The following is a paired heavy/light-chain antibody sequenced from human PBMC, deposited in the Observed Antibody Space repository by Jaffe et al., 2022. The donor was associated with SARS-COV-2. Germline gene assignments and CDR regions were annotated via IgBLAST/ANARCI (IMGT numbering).Light chain of an antibody. V-gene: IGKV1-17*01. Sequence: DIQMTQSPSSLSASVGDRVTITCRASQGIRNDLGWYQQKPGKAPKRLIYAASSLQSGVPSRFSGSGSGTEFTLTISSLQPEDFATYYCLQHNSYPRTFGQGTKLEIK. J-gene: IGKJ2*02. CDR2: AAS. CDR1: QGIRND. CDR3: LQHNSYPRT.
Heavy chain of an antibody. CDR1: GFTFSDYY. V-gene: IGHV3-11*01. CDR3: ASQPKGGYSGYDWGTDY. J-gene: IGHJ4*02. D-gene: IGHD5-12*01. CDR2: ISSSGSTI. Sequence: QVQLVESGGGLVKPGGSLRLSCAASGFTFSDYYMSWIRQAPGKGLEWVSYISSSGSTIYYADSVKGRFTISRDNAKNSLYLQMNSLRAEDTAVYYCASQPKGGYSGYDWGTDYWGQGTLVTVSS.